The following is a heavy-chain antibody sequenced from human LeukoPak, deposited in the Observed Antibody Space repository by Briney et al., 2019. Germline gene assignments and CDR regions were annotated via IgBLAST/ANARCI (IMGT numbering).Heavy chain of an antibody. CDR2: ISGSGGST. CDR1: GGSISSSN. V-gene: IGHV3-23*01. J-gene: IGHJ4*02. Sequence: GTLFLTCAVSGGSISSSNWWSWVRQPPGKGLEWVSAISGSGGSTYYADSVKGRFTISRDNSKNTLYLQMNSLRAEDTAVYYCAKDAGFWSGYWDYWGQGTLVTVSS. CDR3: AKDAGFWSGYWDY. D-gene: IGHD3-3*01.